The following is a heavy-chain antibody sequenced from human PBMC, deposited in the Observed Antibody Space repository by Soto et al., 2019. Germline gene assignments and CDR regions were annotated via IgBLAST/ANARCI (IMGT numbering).Heavy chain of an antibody. Sequence: SETVSLTXTVSGGSISSSSYYWGWIRQPPGKGLEWIGSIYYSASTYYNPSPKSRVTISVDTSKNQFSLKLSSVTAADTAVYYCARAQYYYGSGNKYYFDYWGQGTLVTVSS. V-gene: IGHV4-39*01. D-gene: IGHD3-10*01. CDR2: IYYSAST. CDR3: ARAQYYYGSGNKYYFDY. J-gene: IGHJ4*02. CDR1: GGSISSSSYY.